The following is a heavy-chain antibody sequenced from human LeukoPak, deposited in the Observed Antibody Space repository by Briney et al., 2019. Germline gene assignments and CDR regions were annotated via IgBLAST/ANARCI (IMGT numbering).Heavy chain of an antibody. CDR3: AKNRNGDYAQYFEY. V-gene: IGHV3-23*01. D-gene: IGHD4-17*01. CDR1: GFTFSSHA. CDR2: ISGSGGRT. Sequence: GGSLRLSCAASGFTFSSHAMSWVRQGPGKGLEWVSDISGSGGRTYYADSMKGRFTISRDNSKNTVYLQMNSLRVEDTAVYYCAKNRNGDYAQYFEYWGQGTLVTVSS. J-gene: IGHJ4*02.